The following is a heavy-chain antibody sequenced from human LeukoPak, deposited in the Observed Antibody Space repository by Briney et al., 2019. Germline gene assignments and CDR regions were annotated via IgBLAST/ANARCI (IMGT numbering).Heavy chain of an antibody. CDR3: ARELGLSYPLTEV. CDR1: GGSISSYY. J-gene: IGHJ6*04. V-gene: IGHV4-59*12. D-gene: IGHD3-10*01. Sequence: SETLSLTCTVSGGSISSYYWSWIRQPPGKGLEWIGYIYYSGSTNYNPSLKSRVTISVDRSKNQFSLKLSSVTAADTAVYYCARELGLSYPLTEVWGKGTTVTVSS. CDR2: IYYSGST.